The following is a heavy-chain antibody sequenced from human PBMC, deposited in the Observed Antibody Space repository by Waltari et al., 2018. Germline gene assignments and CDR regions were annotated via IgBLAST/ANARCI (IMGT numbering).Heavy chain of an antibody. J-gene: IGHJ4*02. V-gene: IGHV4-39*01. Sequence: QLQLQESGPGLVKPSETLSLTCTVSGGSISSSSYYWGWIRQPPGKGLEWIGSIYYSGSTYYNPSLKSRVTISVDTSKNQFSLKLSSVTAADTAVYYCARQYYDSSGYYGVGSYFDYWGQGTLVTVSS. D-gene: IGHD3-22*01. CDR3: ARQYYDSSGYYGVGSYFDY. CDR1: GGSISSSSYY. CDR2: IYYSGST.